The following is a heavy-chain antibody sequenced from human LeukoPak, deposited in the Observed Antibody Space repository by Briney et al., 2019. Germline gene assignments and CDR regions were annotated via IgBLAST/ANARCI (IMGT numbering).Heavy chain of an antibody. CDR2: IKNKADGATT. CDR3: TTKIVYAIGY. V-gene: IGHV3-15*01. CDR1: GFSFINAW. D-gene: IGHD5/OR15-5a*01. Sequence: PGGSLTLSCAASGFSFINAWMSWVRQAPGKGLEWIGRIKNKADGATTDYAAPVVGRFTISRDDSKNTLYLQMNSLRADDTAVYYCTTKIVYAIGYGGQGTLVTVSS. J-gene: IGHJ4*02.